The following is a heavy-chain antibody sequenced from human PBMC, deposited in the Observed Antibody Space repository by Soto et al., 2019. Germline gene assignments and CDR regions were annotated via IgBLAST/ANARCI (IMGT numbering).Heavy chain of an antibody. Sequence: GGSLRLSCAASGFTFSNYAMNWVRQAPGKGLEWVSAISNSFSDGNTHYADSVKGRFTISRDNDKNTVFLEMNSLRAEDTAVYYCAKVFSPEGGNYFDYWGQGTLVTVSS. V-gene: IGHV3-23*01. CDR3: AKVFSPEGGNYFDY. CDR1: GFTFSNYA. J-gene: IGHJ4*02. CDR2: ISNSFSDGNT.